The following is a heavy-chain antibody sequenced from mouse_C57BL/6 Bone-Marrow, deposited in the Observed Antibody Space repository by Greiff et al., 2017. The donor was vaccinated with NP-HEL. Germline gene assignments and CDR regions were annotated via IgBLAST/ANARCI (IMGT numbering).Heavy chain of an antibody. J-gene: IGHJ2*01. D-gene: IGHD1-1*01. Sequence: VQLQQSGAELVRPGTSVKVSCKASGYAFTNYLIEWVKQRPGQGLEWIGVINPGSGGTNYNQKFKGKATLTADKSSSTAYMQLSSLTSEDSAVYFCARNYGSSDYWGQGNTLTVSS. V-gene: IGHV1-54*01. CDR1: GYAFTNYL. CDR3: ARNYGSSDY. CDR2: INPGSGGT.